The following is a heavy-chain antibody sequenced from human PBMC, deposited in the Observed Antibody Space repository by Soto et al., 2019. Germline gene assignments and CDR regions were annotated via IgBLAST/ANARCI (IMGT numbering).Heavy chain of an antibody. CDR3: ARGYRRPHHAPYCSGGSCYFDY. CDR1: GYTFTSYG. J-gene: IGHJ4*02. CDR2: ISAYNGNT. Sequence: GASVKVSCKASGYTFTSYGISWVRQAPGQGLEWMGWISAYNGNTNYAQKLQGRVTMTTDTSTSTAYMELRSLRSDDTAVYYCARGYRRPHHAPYCSGGSCYFDYWGQGTLVTVSS. V-gene: IGHV1-18*01. D-gene: IGHD2-15*01.